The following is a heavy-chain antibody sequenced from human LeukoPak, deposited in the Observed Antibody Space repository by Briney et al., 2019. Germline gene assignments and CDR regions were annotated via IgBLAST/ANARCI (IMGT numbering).Heavy chain of an antibody. Sequence: SETLSLTCTVCGGSIISTTYYWGWIRQPPGEGLEWIGSIDYSGSTYYNPSLKSRVTISVDTSKNQFSLNLSSVTAADTAVYSCAGASGSSWYERRLHAYYYYMDVWGKGTTVTVSS. V-gene: IGHV4-39*07. D-gene: IGHD6-13*01. CDR1: GGSIISTTYY. CDR3: AGASGSSWYERRLHAYYYYMDV. J-gene: IGHJ6*03. CDR2: IDYSGST.